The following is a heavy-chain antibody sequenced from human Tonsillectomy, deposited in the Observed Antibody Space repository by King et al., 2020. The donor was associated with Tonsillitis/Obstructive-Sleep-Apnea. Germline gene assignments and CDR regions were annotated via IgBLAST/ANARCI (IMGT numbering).Heavy chain of an antibody. V-gene: IGHV3-30*18. CDR1: GFSFSDYG. CDR3: AKDKGYHYASGSSYFDY. D-gene: IGHD3-10*01. J-gene: IGHJ4*02. Sequence: VQLVESGGGVVQPGRSLRLSCAASGFSFSDYGMHWVRQDQGQWLEWVAGITHDGKKKYYADSVKGRFTISRDNSKNTPDLQMNSLTVEDTSRYYCAKDKGYHYASGSSYFDYWGQGMLVTVSS. CDR2: ITHDGKKK.